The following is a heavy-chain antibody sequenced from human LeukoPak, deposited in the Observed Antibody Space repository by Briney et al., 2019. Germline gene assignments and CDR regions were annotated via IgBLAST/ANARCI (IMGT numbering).Heavy chain of an antibody. D-gene: IGHD3-10*02. CDR1: GFTFSSYG. Sequence: GGSLRLSCAASGFTFSSYGMHWVRQAPGKGLEWVAFLQYDGTNKYYADSVKGRFTISRDSSKDTLFLQMNSLGAEDTAVYYCAQDGYYVSLYYLDYWGQGTLVTVSS. CDR3: AQDGYYVSLYYLDY. CDR2: LQYDGTNK. J-gene: IGHJ4*02. V-gene: IGHV3-30*02.